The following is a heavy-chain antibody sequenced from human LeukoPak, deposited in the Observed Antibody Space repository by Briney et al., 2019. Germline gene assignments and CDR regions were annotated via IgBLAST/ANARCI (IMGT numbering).Heavy chain of an antibody. CDR3: TSHCSSTSCYFRGSSWPPDD. D-gene: IGHD2-2*01. Sequence: GGPLRHSCAASGFTFSSARMGLVRQAPGEGPGWVGRLKSKTDGGPTDYAAPVKGRITISGDDSKNTQYQQLNSLKTDDTAVYYCTSHCSSTSCYFRGSSWPPDDWGQGTLVTVSS. J-gene: IGHJ4*02. CDR1: GFTFSSAR. CDR2: LKSKTDGGPT. V-gene: IGHV3-15*01.